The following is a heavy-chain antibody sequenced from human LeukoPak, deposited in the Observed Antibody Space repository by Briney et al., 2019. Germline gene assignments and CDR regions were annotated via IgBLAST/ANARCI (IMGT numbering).Heavy chain of an antibody. Sequence: RSETLSLTCAVYGGSFSGYYWSWIRQPPGKGLEWIGEINHSGSTNYNPSLKSRVTISVDTSKNQFSLKLSSVTAADTAVYYCARVLKGDIVATIEYYFDYWGQGTLVTVSS. CDR2: INHSGST. CDR3: ARVLKGDIVATIEYYFDY. J-gene: IGHJ4*02. V-gene: IGHV4-34*01. CDR1: GGSFSGYY. D-gene: IGHD5-12*01.